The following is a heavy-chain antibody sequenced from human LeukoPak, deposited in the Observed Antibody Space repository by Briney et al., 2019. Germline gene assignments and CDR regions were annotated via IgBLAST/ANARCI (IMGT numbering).Heavy chain of an antibody. CDR2: IIPIFGTA. V-gene: IGHV1-69*13. D-gene: IGHD3-9*01. J-gene: IGHJ4*02. CDR3: VKDGWDDEYYDVLTGYDY. CDR1: GYTFTSYY. Sequence: ASVKVSCKASGYTFTSYYMHWVRQAPGQGLEWMGGIIPIFGTANYAQKFQGRVTITADESTSTAYMELSSLRSEDTAVYYCVKDGWDDEYYDVLTGYDYWGQGTLVTVSS.